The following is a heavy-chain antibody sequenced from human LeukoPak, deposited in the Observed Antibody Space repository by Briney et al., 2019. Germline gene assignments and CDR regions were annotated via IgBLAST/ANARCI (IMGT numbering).Heavy chain of an antibody. D-gene: IGHD5-12*01. CDR3: TKQRYSGYDCVDH. J-gene: IGHJ4*02. CDR1: GYTFTSYW. CDR2: IYPGDSDT. Sequence: GESLKISCKASGYTFTSYWIGWVRQMPGKGLEWMGTIYPGDSDTRYRPSFQGQVTISADKSISTAYLQWSSLKASDTAMYYCTKQRYSGYDCVDHWGQGTLVTVSS. V-gene: IGHV5-51*01.